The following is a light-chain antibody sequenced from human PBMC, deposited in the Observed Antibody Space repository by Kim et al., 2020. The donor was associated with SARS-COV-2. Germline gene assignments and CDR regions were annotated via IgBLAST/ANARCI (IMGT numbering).Light chain of an antibody. Sequence: AIWMAQSPSLLSASTGDRVTINCRMSQGVFFYLAWYRQKPGKAPELLIYAASTLHTGVPSRFSGSGSGTDFTLTINGLQPEDFATYYCQQYYHFPATFGDGTKVDIK. J-gene: IGKJ1*01. CDR2: AAS. CDR1: QGVFFY. CDR3: QQYYHFPAT. V-gene: IGKV1D-8*02.